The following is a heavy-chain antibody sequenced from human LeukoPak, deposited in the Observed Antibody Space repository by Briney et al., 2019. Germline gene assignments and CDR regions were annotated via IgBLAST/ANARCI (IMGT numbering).Heavy chain of an antibody. Sequence: GGSLRLSCAASGFTFSNSWMSWVRQAPGKGLEWASSISGSGGSTHYADSVKGRFTISRDNSKNTLYLQMNSLRAEDTAVYFCAKDVRYDSSGIFDYWGQGTLVTVSS. CDR3: AKDVRYDSSGIFDY. J-gene: IGHJ4*02. CDR1: GFTFSNSW. V-gene: IGHV3-23*01. CDR2: ISGSGGST. D-gene: IGHD3-22*01.